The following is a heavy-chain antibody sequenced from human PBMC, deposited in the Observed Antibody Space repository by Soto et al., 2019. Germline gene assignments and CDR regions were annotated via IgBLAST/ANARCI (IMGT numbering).Heavy chain of an antibody. J-gene: IGHJ4*02. CDR2: ITSSSSTT. D-gene: IGHD6-19*01. Sequence: EVQLVESGGGLVNPGGSVRLSCEASGFTFSSYSMNWVRQAPGKGLEWVSSITSSSSTTYYTDSVRGRFTISRDNAKNSLFLQMNSLRAGDTAVYYCARDDWLGYWGQGTLVTVSS. CDR1: GFTFSSYS. CDR3: ARDDWLGY. V-gene: IGHV3-21*01.